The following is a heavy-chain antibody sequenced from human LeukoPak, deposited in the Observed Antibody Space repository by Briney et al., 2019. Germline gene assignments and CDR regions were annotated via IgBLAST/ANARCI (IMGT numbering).Heavy chain of an antibody. Sequence: PSETLSLTCTVSGGSISSSTYSWGWIRQPPGKGLEWIGSIYYSGSTYYNPSLKSRVTISVDTSKNQFSLKLSSVTAADTAVYYCARGRNFDYWGQGTLVTVSS. CDR3: ARGRNFDY. J-gene: IGHJ4*02. CDR1: GGSISSSTYS. V-gene: IGHV4-39*07. CDR2: IYYSGST.